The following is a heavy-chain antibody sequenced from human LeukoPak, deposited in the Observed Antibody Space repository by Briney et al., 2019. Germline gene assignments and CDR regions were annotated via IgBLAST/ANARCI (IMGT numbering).Heavy chain of an antibody. CDR2: IIPIFGTA. J-gene: IGHJ3*02. V-gene: IGHV1-69*13. D-gene: IGHD3-22*01. Sequence: ASVKVSCKASGGTFSSYAISWVRQAPGQGLEWMGGIIPIFGTANYAQKFQGRVTITADESTSTAYMELSSLRSEDTAVYYCAREKPYYYDSSGYSHDAFDIWGQGTMVTVSS. CDR1: GGTFSSYA. CDR3: AREKPYYYDSSGYSHDAFDI.